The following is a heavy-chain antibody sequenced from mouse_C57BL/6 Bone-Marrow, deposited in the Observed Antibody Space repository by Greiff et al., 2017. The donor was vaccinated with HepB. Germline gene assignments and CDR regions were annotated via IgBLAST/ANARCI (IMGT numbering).Heavy chain of an antibody. D-gene: IGHD4-1*02. J-gene: IGHJ4*01. CDR3: AINWPEY. CDR2: IDPSDSYT. V-gene: IGHV1-59*01. CDR1: GYTFTSYW. Sequence: VQLQQPGAELVMPGASVKLSCKASGYTFTSYWMHWVKQRPGQGLEWIGVIDPSDSYTNYNQKFKGKATLTVDTSSSTAYMQLSSLTSEDSAVYYCAINWPEYWGQGTSVTVSS.